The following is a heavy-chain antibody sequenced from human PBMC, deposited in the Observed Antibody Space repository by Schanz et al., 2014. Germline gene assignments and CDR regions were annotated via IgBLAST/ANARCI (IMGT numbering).Heavy chain of an antibody. Sequence: VQLVESGGGLIQPGGSLRLSCVGSGYSFSDYDMHWIRQAPGKGLEWVAILSSDGSEKNYADSVKGRFTISRDNSKNTRQREMNSLRSYDTTVYHKASPRNHQGFDIWGQGTMVTVSS. CDR2: LSSDGSEK. D-gene: IGHD2-2*01. J-gene: IGHJ3*02. V-gene: IGHV3-30*03. CDR1: GYSFSDYD. CDR3: ASPRNHQGFDI.